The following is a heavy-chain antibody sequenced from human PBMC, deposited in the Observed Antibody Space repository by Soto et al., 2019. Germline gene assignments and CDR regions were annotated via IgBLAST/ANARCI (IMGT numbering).Heavy chain of an antibody. D-gene: IGHD3-10*01. CDR2: IYYSGST. Sequence: QVQLQESGPGLVKPSLTLSLTCTVSGGSISSGGYYWSWIRQRPGKGLEWIGYIYYSGSTYYNPSLKSRVTISVDTSKNQFSLKLSSVTAADTAVYYCARGRGYYGSGSYSINWFDPWGQGTLVTVSS. CDR1: GGSISSGGYY. V-gene: IGHV4-31*03. J-gene: IGHJ5*02. CDR3: ARGRGYYGSGSYSINWFDP.